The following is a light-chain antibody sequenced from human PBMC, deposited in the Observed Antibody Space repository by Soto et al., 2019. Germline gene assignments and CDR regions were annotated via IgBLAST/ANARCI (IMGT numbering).Light chain of an antibody. Sequence: QSVLTQPPSVSAAPGQTVTISCSGSISSIGSNFVSWYQQLPGTAPKLLIYDSYKRPSGIPERFSGSESGTSATLDITGLQTGDEADYYCGTWDSSLSAGVFGGGTQLTVL. V-gene: IGLV1-51*01. CDR1: ISSIGSNF. J-gene: IGLJ2*01. CDR2: DSY. CDR3: GTWDSSLSAGV.